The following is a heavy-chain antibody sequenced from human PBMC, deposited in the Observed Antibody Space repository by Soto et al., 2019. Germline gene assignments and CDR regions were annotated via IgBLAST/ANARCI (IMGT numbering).Heavy chain of an antibody. Sequence: PSETLSLTCAVSGASITNGDTFWSWIRQSPGKGLEWIGFIYFSGYTYYNPSLKGRVTIPVDTSKNQFSLKLTSVTPADTAVYYCARNSTIFGVVKGHYYYTLDVWGRGTSVTVSS. D-gene: IGHD3-3*01. CDR1: GASITNGDTF. J-gene: IGHJ6*02. CDR3: ARNSTIFGVVKGHYYYTLDV. CDR2: IYFSGYT. V-gene: IGHV4-30-4*01.